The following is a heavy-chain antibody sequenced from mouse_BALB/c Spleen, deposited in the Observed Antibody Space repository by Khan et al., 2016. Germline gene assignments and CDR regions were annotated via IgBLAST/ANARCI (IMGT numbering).Heavy chain of an antibody. CDR3: ARDYYGSSYWYFDV. D-gene: IGHD1-1*01. CDR1: GFTFSDYG. J-gene: IGHJ1*01. V-gene: IGHV5-15*02. CDR2: ISNLAYSI. Sequence: EVELVESGGGLVQPGGSRKLSCAASGFTFSDYGMAWVRQAPGKGLEWVAFISNLAYSIYYADTVTGRFTISRENAKNTLYLQMSSLRSEDTAMYYCARDYYGSSYWYFDVWGAGTTVTVSS.